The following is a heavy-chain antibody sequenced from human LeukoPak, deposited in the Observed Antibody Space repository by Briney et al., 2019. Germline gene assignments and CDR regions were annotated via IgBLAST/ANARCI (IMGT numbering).Heavy chain of an antibody. Sequence: ASVKVSCKASGYTFTGYHMHWVRQAPGQGLEWMGWINPNTGDTNYAQKFQGRVTMTRDTSISAAYMELSWLRSDDTAVYYCTRDPEMATILLEYGGQGTLVTVPS. J-gene: IGHJ4*02. V-gene: IGHV1-2*02. CDR1: GYTFTGYH. CDR2: INPNTGDT. D-gene: IGHD5-24*01. CDR3: TRDPEMATILLEY.